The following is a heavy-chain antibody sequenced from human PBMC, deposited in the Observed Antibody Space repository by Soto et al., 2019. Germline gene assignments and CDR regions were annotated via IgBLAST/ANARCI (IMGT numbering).Heavy chain of an antibody. Sequence: ASVKVSCKASGGTFSSYAISWVRQAPGQGLEWMGWISPYNGNTNYAQNLQGRVTMTTDTSTTTAYMELRSLRSDDTAVYYCARGTTVTTTPIYYYMDVWGIGTTVTVS. CDR3: ARGTTVTTTPIYYYMDV. CDR2: ISPYNGNT. D-gene: IGHD4-4*01. J-gene: IGHJ6*03. V-gene: IGHV1-18*01. CDR1: GGTFSSYA.